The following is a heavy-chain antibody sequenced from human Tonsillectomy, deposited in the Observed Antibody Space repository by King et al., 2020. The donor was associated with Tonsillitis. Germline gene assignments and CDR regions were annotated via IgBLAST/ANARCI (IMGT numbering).Heavy chain of an antibody. Sequence: VQLQESGPGLVKPSETLSLTCTVSGGSISSYYWNWIRQPAGKGLEWIGRIYTSGSTNYNPSLKSRVTMSVDTSKNHFSLKLSSVTAADTAVYYCARQGRDCSSTRCYADLGWFDPWGQGTLVTVSS. J-gene: IGHJ5*02. CDR2: IYTSGST. D-gene: IGHD2-2*01. V-gene: IGHV4-4*07. CDR1: GGSISSYY. CDR3: ARQGRDCSSTRCYADLGWFDP.